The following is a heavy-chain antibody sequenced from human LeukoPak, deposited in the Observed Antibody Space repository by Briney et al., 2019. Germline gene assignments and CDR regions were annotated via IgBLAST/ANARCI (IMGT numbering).Heavy chain of an antibody. Sequence: SETLSLTCTVSGGSVSSNSYYWSRIRQPPGKGLVWIGYIHYSGSTNYNPSLKSRVTISIDTSKNQFSLKLSSVTAADTAVYYCARDFNYYGSGSFWFDPRGQATLVTVSS. CDR2: IHYSGST. CDR1: GGSVSSNSYY. D-gene: IGHD3-10*01. J-gene: IGHJ5*02. CDR3: ARDFNYYGSGSFWFDP. V-gene: IGHV4-61*01.